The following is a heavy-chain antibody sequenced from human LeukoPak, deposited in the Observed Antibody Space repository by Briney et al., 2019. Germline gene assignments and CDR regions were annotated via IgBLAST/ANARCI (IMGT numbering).Heavy chain of an antibody. D-gene: IGHD3-16*02. J-gene: IGHJ4*02. CDR1: GGTFSSYA. CDR3: ARDRYDYVWGSYRFDY. Sequence: ASVKVSCKASGGTFSSYAISWVRQAPGQGLEWMGWINPNSGGTNYAQKFQGRVTMTRDTSISTAYMELSRLRSDDTAVYYCARDRYDYVWGSYRFDYWGQGTLVTVSS. V-gene: IGHV1-2*02. CDR2: INPNSGGT.